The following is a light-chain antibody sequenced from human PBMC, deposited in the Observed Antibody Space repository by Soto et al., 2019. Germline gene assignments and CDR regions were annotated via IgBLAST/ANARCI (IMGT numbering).Light chain of an antibody. CDR2: DAS. V-gene: IGKV3-11*01. CDR1: QSVGSY. Sequence: EIVLTQSPATLSLSPGERATLSCRASQSVGSYLAWYQQKPGQAPRLLIYDASNRATGIPARFSGSGSGTDFTLTISSLEPEDFAVYYCKQRINWPTITLGQGTRPEIK. CDR3: KQRINWPTIT. J-gene: IGKJ5*01.